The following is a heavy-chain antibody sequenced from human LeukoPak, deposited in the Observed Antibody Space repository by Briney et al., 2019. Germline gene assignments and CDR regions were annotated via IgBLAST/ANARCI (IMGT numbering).Heavy chain of an antibody. V-gene: IGHV1-2*02. CDR3: ARARWDSYDAYDI. D-gene: IGHD1-26*01. J-gene: IGHJ3*02. CDR1: GYTFTGYY. CDR2: INPNNPNSGAT. Sequence: ASVKVFCKASGYTFTGYYIHWVRQAPGQGLEWMGWINPNNPNSGATKYAQNFQGRVTMTRDTSISTAYLELSRLRSDDTAVYYCARARWDSYDAYDIWGQGTMVTVSS.